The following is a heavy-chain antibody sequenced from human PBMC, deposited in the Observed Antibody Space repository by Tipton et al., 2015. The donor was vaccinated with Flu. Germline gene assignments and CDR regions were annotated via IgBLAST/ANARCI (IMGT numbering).Heavy chain of an antibody. V-gene: IGHV3-11*01. D-gene: IGHD5-18*01. Sequence: SLRLSCAASGFTFSDYYMSWIRQAPGKGLEWVSYISSSGSTIYYADSVKGRFTISRDNAKNSLYLQMKSLRAEDTAVYYCARDHAPRYSYGYYYYGMDVWGQGTTVTVSS. CDR3: ARDHAPRYSYGYYYYGMDV. CDR2: ISSSGSTI. CDR1: GFTFSDYY. J-gene: IGHJ6*02.